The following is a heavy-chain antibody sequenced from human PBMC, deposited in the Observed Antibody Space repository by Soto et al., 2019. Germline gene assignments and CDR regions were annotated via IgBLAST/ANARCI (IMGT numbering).Heavy chain of an antibody. Sequence: GASVKVSCKASGGHFRRYAISWVRQAPGQGLEWMGGILPIFGSPSHAQKFRDRVTITADESTSTAYLELTSLTSEDTAIYYCVFGDCTSSSCSYYFDGLDVWGQGTTVTVSS. CDR1: GGHFRRYA. D-gene: IGHD2-2*01. CDR2: ILPIFGSP. CDR3: VFGDCTSSSCSYYFDGLDV. J-gene: IGHJ6*02. V-gene: IGHV1-69*13.